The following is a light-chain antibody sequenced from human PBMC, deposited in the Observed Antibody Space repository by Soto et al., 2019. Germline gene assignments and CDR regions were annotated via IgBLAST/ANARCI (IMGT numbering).Light chain of an antibody. CDR2: KAS. Sequence: DIQMTQSPSALSASVRARVTITFRASQSISSWLAWYQQKPGKSPKLLIYKASTLKSGVPSRFSGSGSGTEFTLTISSLQPDDFATYYCQHYNSYSEAFGQGTKVDI. V-gene: IGKV1-5*03. CDR1: QSISSW. CDR3: QHYNSYSEA. J-gene: IGKJ1*01.